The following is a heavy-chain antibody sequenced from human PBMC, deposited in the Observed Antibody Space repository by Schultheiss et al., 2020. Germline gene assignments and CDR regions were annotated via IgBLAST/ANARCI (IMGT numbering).Heavy chain of an antibody. CDR2: ISYDGSNK. V-gene: IGHV3-30*18. J-gene: IGHJ6*02. CDR1: GFTFSSYW. Sequence: GGSLRLSCAASGFTFSSYWMTWVRQAPGKGLEWVAVISYDGSNKYYADSVKGRFTISRDNSKNTLYLQMNSLRAEDTAVYYCAKDREQQLVLFYYGMDVWGQGTTVTVSS. D-gene: IGHD6-13*01. CDR3: AKDREQQLVLFYYGMDV.